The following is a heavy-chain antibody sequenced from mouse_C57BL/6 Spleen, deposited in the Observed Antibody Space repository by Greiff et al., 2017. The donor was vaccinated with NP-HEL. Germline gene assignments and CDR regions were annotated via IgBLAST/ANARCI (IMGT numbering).Heavy chain of an antibody. D-gene: IGHD1-1*01. CDR2: ILPGSGST. V-gene: IGHV1-9*01. J-gene: IGHJ2*01. CDR1: GYTFTGYW. Sequence: QVQLQQSGAELMKPGASVKLSCKATGYTFTGYWIEWVKQRPGHGLEWIGEILPGSGSTNDNEKFKGKATFTADTSSNTAYMQLSSLTTEDSAIYYCARGDGSSYGWGQGTTLTVSS. CDR3: ARGDGSSYG.